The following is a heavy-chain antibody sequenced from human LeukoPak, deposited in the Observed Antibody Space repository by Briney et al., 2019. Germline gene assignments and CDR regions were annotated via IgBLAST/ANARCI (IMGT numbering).Heavy chain of an antibody. CDR2: INSDGSST. D-gene: IGHD5-18*01. J-gene: IGHJ4*02. CDR1: GFTFSSYW. Sequence: PGGSLRLSCAASGFTFSSYWMHWVRQAPGKGLVWVSRINSDGSSTSYADSVKGRFTISRDNAKNSLYLQMNSLRAEDTAVYYCARMDTVILTDLSFDYWGQGTLVAVSS. CDR3: ARMDTVILTDLSFDY. V-gene: IGHV3-74*01.